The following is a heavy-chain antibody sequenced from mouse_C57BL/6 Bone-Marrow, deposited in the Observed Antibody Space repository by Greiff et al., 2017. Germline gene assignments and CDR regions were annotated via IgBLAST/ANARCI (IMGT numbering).Heavy chain of an antibody. CDR1: GYTFNGYW. J-gene: IGHJ3*01. Sequence: QLQLKQSGAELMKPGASVKLSCKATGYTFNGYWIEWVKQRPGHGLEWIGEILPGSGSTNYNEKFKVKATFTADTSSNTAYMQLSSLTTEESAIYYCARSDGYYPAWFAYWGQGTLVTVSA. CDR2: ILPGSGST. D-gene: IGHD2-3*01. V-gene: IGHV1-9*01. CDR3: ARSDGYYPAWFAY.